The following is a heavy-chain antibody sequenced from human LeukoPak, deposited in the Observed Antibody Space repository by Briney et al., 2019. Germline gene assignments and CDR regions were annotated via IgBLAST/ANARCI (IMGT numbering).Heavy chain of an antibody. CDR2: FKSSSYI. J-gene: IGHJ6*02. CDR1: GFVFSSYD. V-gene: IGHV3-21*01. D-gene: IGHD3-3*01. CDR3: ARELPLTIFGVANGMDV. Sequence: GGSLRLSCAASGFVFSSYDMNWVRQAPGKGLEWVSCFKSSSYIYYADSVRGRFTISRDNAKNSLYLRMNSLRAEDTAVYYCARELPLTIFGVANGMDVWGQGTTVIVSS.